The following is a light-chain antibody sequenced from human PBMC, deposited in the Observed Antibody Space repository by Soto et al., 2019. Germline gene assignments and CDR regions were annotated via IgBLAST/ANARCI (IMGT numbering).Light chain of an antibody. Sequence: DVHMTQSPSTLAASLGDRVTVSCRASQSISGWLAWYQQETGTAPKXLIXHASNLQSGVPSRFSGSGSGTEFTLTIRSLQPDEFATYYCQQYNSYSFGQGTKVDIK. V-gene: IGKV1-5*01. J-gene: IGKJ1*01. CDR2: HAS. CDR1: QSISGW. CDR3: QQYNSYS.